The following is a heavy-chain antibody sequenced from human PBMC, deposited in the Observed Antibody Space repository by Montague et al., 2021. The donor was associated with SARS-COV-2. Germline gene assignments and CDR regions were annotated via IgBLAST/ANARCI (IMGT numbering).Heavy chain of an antibody. CDR1: GGSISSANYY. CDR2: IYYSGSS. CDR3: ASQRGSYYNYFDL. D-gene: IGHD1-26*01. J-gene: IGHJ4*02. Sequence: TLSLTCSVSGGSISSANYYWSWIRQHPGKGLEFIGYIYYSGSSFYTPSLKSRITISVDTSKNRFSLRLISVTAADTAMYFCASQRGSYYNYFDLWGQGTLVTVSS. V-gene: IGHV4-31*03.